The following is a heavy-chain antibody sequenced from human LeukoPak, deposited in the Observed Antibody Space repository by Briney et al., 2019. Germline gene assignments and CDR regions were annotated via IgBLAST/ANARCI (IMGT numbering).Heavy chain of an antibody. V-gene: IGHV3-74*01. CDR3: ARDDGDLYYYGMDV. Sequence: GGSLRLSCAASGFTFSSYWVHWVRQAPGKGLVWFSRINTDGSSTSYADSVKGRFTISRDNAKNTLYLQMNSLRAEDTAVYYCARDDGDLYYYGMDVWGQGTTVTVSS. J-gene: IGHJ6*02. CDR1: GFTFSSYW. D-gene: IGHD4-17*01. CDR2: INTDGSST.